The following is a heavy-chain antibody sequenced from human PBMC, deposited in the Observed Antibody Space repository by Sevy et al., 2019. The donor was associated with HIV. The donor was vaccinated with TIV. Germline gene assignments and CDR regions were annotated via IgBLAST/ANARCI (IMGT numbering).Heavy chain of an antibody. D-gene: IGHD3-16*01. Sequence: SVKVSCTASGIIFSNSAVQWVRQTRGPRLEWIGWIVVGSGVSDYAQKFQQRVTISRDVSTRTAYMELSSLRSEDTAVYYCAAEDMTTFGGPLRVFNMWGQGTMVTVSS. CDR3: AAEDMTTFGGPLRVFNM. J-gene: IGHJ3*02. V-gene: IGHV1-58*01. CDR1: GIIFSNSA. CDR2: IVVGSGVS.